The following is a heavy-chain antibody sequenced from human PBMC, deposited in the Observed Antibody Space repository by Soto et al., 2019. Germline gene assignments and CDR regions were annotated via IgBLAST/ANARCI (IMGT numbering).Heavy chain of an antibody. CDR1: GGNFNTYA. CDR2: IIPMFDIK. CDR3: AKEAGDH. D-gene: IGHD3-10*01. Sequence: QLQLVQSGAEVKERGSSVKISCKTSGGNFNTYALTWVRQAPGQGLEWIGGIIPMFDIKNVAQRFQGRVTLNADDSMTTAYMEMTSLRSDDTAFYYCAKEAGDHWGQGTLVTVSS. J-gene: IGHJ4*02. V-gene: IGHV1-69*01.